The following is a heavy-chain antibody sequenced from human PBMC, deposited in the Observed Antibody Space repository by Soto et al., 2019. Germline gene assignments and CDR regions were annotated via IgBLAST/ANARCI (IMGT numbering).Heavy chain of an antibody. CDR1: GYSFTNYG. V-gene: IGHV1-18*01. J-gene: IGHJ4*02. CDR3: GRGLGGGWYYFDY. D-gene: IGHD6-19*01. CDR2: ITVNSGNT. Sequence: QVQLVQSGVEVKEPGASVKVSRKASGYSFTNYGIGWVRQAPGQGLEWMGWITVNSGNTNYPQKVQGRVTMTTHTSTNTAYMELGSLTSDDTAVYYCGRGLGGGWYYFDYWGQGTLVTVSS.